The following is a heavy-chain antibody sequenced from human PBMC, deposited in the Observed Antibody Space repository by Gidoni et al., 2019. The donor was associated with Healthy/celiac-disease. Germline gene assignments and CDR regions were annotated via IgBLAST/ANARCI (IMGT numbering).Heavy chain of an antibody. CDR2: IYSGGST. V-gene: IGHV3-66*02. CDR1: GFTVSSNY. Sequence: EVQLVESGGGVVQPGGSLRRSGEASGFTVSSNYMSWVRQAPGKGLEWVSVIYSGGSTYYADSVKGRFTISRDNSKNTLYLQMNSLRAEDTAVYYCARGAIPMDYFDYWGQGTLVTVSS. CDR3: ARGAIPMDYFDY. J-gene: IGHJ4*02. D-gene: IGHD2-2*01.